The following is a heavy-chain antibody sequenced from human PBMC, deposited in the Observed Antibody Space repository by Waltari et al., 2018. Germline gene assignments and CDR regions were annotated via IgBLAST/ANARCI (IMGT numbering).Heavy chain of an antibody. CDR1: GFAFSSSS. J-gene: IGHJ4*02. D-gene: IGHD1-26*01. Sequence: QVQVVESGGSVIQPGRSLRISCAASGFAFSSSSIHWVRQAPGKGREWVAVITYDGDEKYYADSVKGRFTISRDNSKNTVLLQMDRLTTEDTATYYCARGAGATERYYFDFWGQGTLVTVSS. V-gene: IGHV3-30*04. CDR2: ITYDGDEK. CDR3: ARGAGATERYYFDF.